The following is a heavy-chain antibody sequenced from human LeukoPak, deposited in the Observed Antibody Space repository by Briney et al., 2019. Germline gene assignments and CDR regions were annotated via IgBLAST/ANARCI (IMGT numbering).Heavy chain of an antibody. J-gene: IGHJ2*01. D-gene: IGHD3-22*01. CDR3: ARHAADHYDSSGYYYNWYFDL. V-gene: IGHV4-59*08. CDR1: GYSISSGYY. CDR2: IYYSGST. Sequence: PSETLSLTCTVSGYSISSGYYWSWIRQPPGKGLEWIGYIYYSGSTNYNPSLKSRVTISVDTSKNQFSLKLSSVTAADTAVYYCARHAADHYDSSGYYYNWYFDLWGRGALVTVSS.